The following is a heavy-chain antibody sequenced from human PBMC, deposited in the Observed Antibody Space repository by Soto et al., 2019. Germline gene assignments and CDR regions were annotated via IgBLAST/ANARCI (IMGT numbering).Heavy chain of an antibody. Sequence: GGSLRLSCAASGFTFSSYAMSWVRQAPGKGLEWVSAISGSGGSTYYADSVKGRFTISRDNSKNTLYLQMNSLRAEDTAVYYCAKGYCGGDCYSLYFDYWGQGTLVTVS. J-gene: IGHJ4*02. CDR2: ISGSGGST. D-gene: IGHD2-21*01. V-gene: IGHV3-23*01. CDR3: AKGYCGGDCYSLYFDY. CDR1: GFTFSSYA.